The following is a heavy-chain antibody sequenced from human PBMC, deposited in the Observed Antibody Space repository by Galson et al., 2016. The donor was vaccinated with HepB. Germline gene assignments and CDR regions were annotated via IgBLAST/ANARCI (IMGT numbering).Heavy chain of an antibody. Sequence: SVKVSCKASGYTFTSYGISWVRQAPGQGLEWMGWISASNGNANYAQKLRGRVTMTTDTSTSTVYMELRSLRSDDTAVYYCARDAVSGKYYFLDYWGQGTLVTVSS. D-gene: IGHD1-26*01. J-gene: IGHJ4*02. CDR2: ISASNGNA. CDR3: ARDAVSGKYYFLDY. CDR1: GYTFTSYG. V-gene: IGHV1-18*01.